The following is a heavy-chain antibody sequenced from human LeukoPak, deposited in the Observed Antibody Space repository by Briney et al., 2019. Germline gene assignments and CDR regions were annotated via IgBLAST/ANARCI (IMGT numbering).Heavy chain of an antibody. D-gene: IGHD2-21*02. J-gene: IGHJ4*01. Sequence: ASVKVSCKASGGTFSNYAVSWVRQAPGQGLEWMGWIIPIFHTTNYAQKFQGRVTITADDSTSAAYMELSSLRSEDTAVYYCAAEVYRGGDCCHFDYWGHGTLVTVSS. CDR2: IIPIFHTT. CDR3: AAEVYRGGDCCHFDY. V-gene: IGHV1-69*01. CDR1: GGTFSNYA.